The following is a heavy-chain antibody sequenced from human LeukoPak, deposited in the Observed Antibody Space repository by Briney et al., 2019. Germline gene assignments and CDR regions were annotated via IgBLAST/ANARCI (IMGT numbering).Heavy chain of an antibody. CDR3: ARRYTSSWYREGFFDY. Sequence: SETLSLTCTVSGDSISGYYWTWVRQAPGKGLEWIGHIYSSGTTNYNPSLERRVTISLDTSREQFSLGLSSMTAADTAVYYCARRYTSSWYREGFFDYWGQGILVTVSS. V-gene: IGHV4-59*08. CDR1: GDSISGYY. J-gene: IGHJ4*02. D-gene: IGHD6-13*01. CDR2: IYSSGTT.